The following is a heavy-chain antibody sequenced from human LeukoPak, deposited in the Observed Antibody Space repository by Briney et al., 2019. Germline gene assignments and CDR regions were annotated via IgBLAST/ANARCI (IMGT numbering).Heavy chain of an antibody. Sequence: PSGTLSLTCAVSGGSISSNNWWSWVRPPPGKGLEWIGYIYYSGSTNYNPSLKSRVTISVDTSKNQFSLKLSSVTAADTAVYYCARAGGTYYGIAFDIWGQGTMVTVSS. D-gene: IGHD1-26*01. CDR3: ARAGGTYYGIAFDI. CDR2: IYYSGST. V-gene: IGHV4-4*02. J-gene: IGHJ3*02. CDR1: GGSISSNNW.